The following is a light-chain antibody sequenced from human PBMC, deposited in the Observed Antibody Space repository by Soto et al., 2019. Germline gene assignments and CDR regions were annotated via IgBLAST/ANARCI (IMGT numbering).Light chain of an antibody. CDR3: QQYNNWPPVT. Sequence: EIVMTRSPATLSVSPGERATLSCRASQSISSSLAWYQQKPGQAPRLLIYGASTRATGIPARFSGSGSGTEFTLTISSLQSEDFAVYYCQQYNNWPPVTFGQGTKVDI. J-gene: IGKJ1*01. V-gene: IGKV3-15*01. CDR2: GAS. CDR1: QSISSS.